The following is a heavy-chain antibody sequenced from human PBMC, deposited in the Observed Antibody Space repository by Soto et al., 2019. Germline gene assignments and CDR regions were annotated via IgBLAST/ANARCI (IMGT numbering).Heavy chain of an antibody. V-gene: IGHV1-69*08. CDR2: IIPIFGIA. CDR3: AREDRDRETGLVPAAIDGMDV. D-gene: IGHD2-2*01. Sequence: QVQLVQSGAEVKKPGSSVQVSCKASGGTFSRYSITWVRQAPGHGLEWIGRIIPIFGIASYAQKFQGRVTITEDESTSTAYMELSSLRSDATAVYYCAREDRDRETGLVPAAIDGMDVWGQGTTVTDSS. CDR1: GGTFSRYS. J-gene: IGHJ6*02.